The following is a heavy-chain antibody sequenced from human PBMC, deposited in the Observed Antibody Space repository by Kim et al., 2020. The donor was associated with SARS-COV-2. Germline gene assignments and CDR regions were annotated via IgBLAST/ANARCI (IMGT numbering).Heavy chain of an antibody. CDR1: GGSFSGYY. CDR2: INHSGST. J-gene: IGHJ2*01. D-gene: IGHD6-25*01. V-gene: IGHV4-34*01. CDR3: ARRRGGWYFDL. Sequence: SETLSLTCAVYGGSFSGYYWSWIRQPPGKGLEWIGEINHSGSTNYNPSLKSRVTISVDTSKNQFSLKLSSVTAADTAVYYCARRRGGWYFDLWGRGTLVT.